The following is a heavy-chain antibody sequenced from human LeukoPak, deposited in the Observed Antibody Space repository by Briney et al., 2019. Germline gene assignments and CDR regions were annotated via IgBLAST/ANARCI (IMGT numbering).Heavy chain of an antibody. CDR2: INPSGGST. J-gene: IGHJ4*02. CDR3: AREGTLGELDY. V-gene: IGHV1-46*01. CDR1: GYTFTSYY. D-gene: IGHD3-10*01. Sequence: ASVKVSCKASGYTFTSYYMDWVRQAPGQGLEWMGIINPSGGSTRYAQKFQGRVTMTRDTSISTAYMELSRLRSDDTAVYYCAREGTLGELDYWGQGTLVTVSS.